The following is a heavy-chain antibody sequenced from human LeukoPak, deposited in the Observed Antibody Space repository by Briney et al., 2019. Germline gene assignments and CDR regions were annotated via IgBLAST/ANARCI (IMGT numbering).Heavy chain of an antibody. J-gene: IGHJ4*02. Sequence: ASVKVSCKASGYTFTNYAMHWVRQAPRQRLEWMGWINAGHGNTKYSQEFQGRVTITRDTSASTAYMELSSLRSEDTAVYYCARVVRYSSGPLTDLFPYSFDYWGQGTLVTVSS. D-gene: IGHD6-19*01. V-gene: IGHV1-3*03. CDR1: GYTFTNYA. CDR3: ARVVRYSSGPLTDLFPYSFDY. CDR2: INAGHGNT.